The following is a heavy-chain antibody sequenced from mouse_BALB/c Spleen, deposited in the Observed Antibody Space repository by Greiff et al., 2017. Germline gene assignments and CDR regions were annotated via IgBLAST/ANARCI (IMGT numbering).Heavy chain of an antibody. Sequence: EVMLVESGGGLVQPGGSLKLSCAASGFTFSSYGMSWVRQTPDKRLELVATINSNGGSTYYPDSVKGRFTISRDNAKNTLYLQMSSLKSEDTAMYYCARATSANWAWFAYWGQGTLVTVSA. CDR1: GFTFSSYG. J-gene: IGHJ3*01. CDR3: ARATSANWAWFAY. CDR2: INSNGGST. V-gene: IGHV5-6-3*01. D-gene: IGHD4-1*01.